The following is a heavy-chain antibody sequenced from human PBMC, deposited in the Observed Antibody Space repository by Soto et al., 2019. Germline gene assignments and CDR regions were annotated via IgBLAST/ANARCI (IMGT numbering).Heavy chain of an antibody. V-gene: IGHV3-7*03. CDR1: GFTFWTYC. Sequence: LRLSCVASGFTFWTYCMSWVRQAPGKGLEWVANIKEDGSEENYVDSVKGRFTISRDNAKNSVYLQMNSLRAEDTAVYYCARDRYSSGWYTDYWGQGTLVTVSS. CDR3: ARDRYSSGWYTDY. CDR2: IKEDGSEE. D-gene: IGHD6-19*01. J-gene: IGHJ4*02.